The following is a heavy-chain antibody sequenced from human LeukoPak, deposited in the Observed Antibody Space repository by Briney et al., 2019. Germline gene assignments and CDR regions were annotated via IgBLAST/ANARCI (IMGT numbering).Heavy chain of an antibody. V-gene: IGHV4-31*03. J-gene: IGHJ2*01. CDR3: AIDSDFARDFDL. CDR2: IYYSGST. Sequence: TLSLTCTVSGGSISSGGYYWSWIRQHPGKGLEWIGYIYYSGSTYYNPSLKSRVTISVDTSKNQFSLKLSSVTAADTAVYYCAIDSDFARDFDLWGRGTLVTVSS. CDR1: GGSISSGGYY.